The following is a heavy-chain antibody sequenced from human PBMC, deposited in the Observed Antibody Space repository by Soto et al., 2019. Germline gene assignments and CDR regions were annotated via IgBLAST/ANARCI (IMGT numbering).Heavy chain of an antibody. D-gene: IGHD3-22*01. CDR1: GFTFSSYS. V-gene: IGHV3-21*01. CDR2: ISSSSSYI. Sequence: ESGGGLVKPGGSLRLSCAASGFTFSSYSMNWVRQAPGKGLEWVSSISSSSSYIYYADSVKGRFTISRDNAKNSLYLQMNSLRAEDTAVYYCARDSENYYDSSGYPNWFDPWGQGTLVTVSS. J-gene: IGHJ5*02. CDR3: ARDSENYYDSSGYPNWFDP.